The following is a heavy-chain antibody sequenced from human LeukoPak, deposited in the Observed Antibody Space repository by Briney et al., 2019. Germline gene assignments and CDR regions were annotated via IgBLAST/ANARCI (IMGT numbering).Heavy chain of an antibody. V-gene: IGHV3-23*01. J-gene: IGHJ6*02. Sequence: GGSLRLSCAASGFTFSSYGMSWVRQAPGKGLEWVSAISGSGGSTYYADSVKGRFTISRDNSKNSLYLQMNSLRAEDTAVYYCAKARRYGSGRHHQYYYYGMDVWGQGTTVTVSS. D-gene: IGHD3-10*01. CDR2: ISGSGGST. CDR1: GFTFSSYG. CDR3: AKARRYGSGRHHQYYYYGMDV.